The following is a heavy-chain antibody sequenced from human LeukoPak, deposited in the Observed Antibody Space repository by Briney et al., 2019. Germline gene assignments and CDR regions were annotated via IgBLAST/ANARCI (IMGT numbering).Heavy chain of an antibody. CDR2: ISNNGGYT. CDR3: AKDQRGIQLWSDY. CDR1: GFTFSSSA. D-gene: IGHD5-18*01. J-gene: IGHJ4*02. V-gene: IGHV3-23*01. Sequence: GGSLRLSCAASGFTFSSSAMSWVRQAPGKGLEWVSAISNNGGYTYYADSVKGRFTISRDNSKNTLYLQMNGLRAEDTAVYYCAKDQRGIQLWSDYWGQGTLVTVSS.